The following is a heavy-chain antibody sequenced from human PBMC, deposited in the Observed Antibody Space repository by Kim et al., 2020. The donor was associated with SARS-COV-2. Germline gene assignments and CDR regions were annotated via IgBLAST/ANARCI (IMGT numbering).Heavy chain of an antibody. J-gene: IGHJ6*02. D-gene: IGHD3-10*01. CDR2: ISGSGGST. Sequence: GGSLRLSCAASGFTFSSYAMSWVRQAPGKGLEWVSAISGSGGSTYYADSVKGRFTISRDNSKNTLYLQMNSLRAEDTAVYYCAKRWFGDVGGGMDVWGQGTTVTVSS. CDR1: GFTFSSYA. CDR3: AKRWFGDVGGGMDV. V-gene: IGHV3-23*01.